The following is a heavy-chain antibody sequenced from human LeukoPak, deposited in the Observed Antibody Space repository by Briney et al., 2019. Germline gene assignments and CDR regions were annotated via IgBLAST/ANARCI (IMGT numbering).Heavy chain of an antibody. CDR3: AKGGEAYWVVVPAAIIDY. V-gene: IGHV3-23*01. D-gene: IGHD2-2*01. CDR1: GFTFSSYA. CDR2: ISGSGGST. J-gene: IGHJ4*02. Sequence: PGGSLRLSCAASGFTFSSYAMSWVRQAPGKGLEWVSAISGSGGSTYYADSVKGRLTISRDNSKNTLYLQMNSLRAEDTAVYYCAKGGEAYWVVVPAAIIDYWGQGTLVTVSS.